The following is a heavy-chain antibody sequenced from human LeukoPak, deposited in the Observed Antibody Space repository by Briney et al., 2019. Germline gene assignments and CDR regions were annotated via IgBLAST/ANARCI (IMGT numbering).Heavy chain of an antibody. Sequence: GGSLRLSCAASGFTFSSYAMHWVRQAPGKGLEWVAIISYDGSNKFYADSVKGRFTISRDNSKNTLYLQTNSLRPEDTAVYYCAKGRISVADTGLLDYWGQGTLVTVSS. V-gene: IGHV3-30*01. CDR1: GFTFSSYA. CDR3: AKGRISVADTGLLDY. J-gene: IGHJ4*02. D-gene: IGHD6-19*01. CDR2: ISYDGSNK.